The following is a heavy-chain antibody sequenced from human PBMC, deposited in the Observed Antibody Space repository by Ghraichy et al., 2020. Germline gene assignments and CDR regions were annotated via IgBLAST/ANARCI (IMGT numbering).Heavy chain of an antibody. Sequence: GSLRLSCAASGFTFSSYAMSWVRQAPGKGLEWVSAISGSGGSTYYADSVKGRFTISRDNSKNTLYLQMNSLRAEDTAVYYCAKQRGIVATQDYYYYYGMDVWGQGTTVTVSS. CDR2: ISGSGGST. J-gene: IGHJ6*02. CDR1: GFTFSSYA. D-gene: IGHD5-12*01. CDR3: AKQRGIVATQDYYYYYGMDV. V-gene: IGHV3-23*01.